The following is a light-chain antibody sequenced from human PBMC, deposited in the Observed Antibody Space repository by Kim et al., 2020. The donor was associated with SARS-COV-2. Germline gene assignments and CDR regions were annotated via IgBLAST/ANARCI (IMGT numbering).Light chain of an antibody. CDR3: CSYTGSYSWV. J-gene: IGLJ3*02. CDR2: DVT. CDR1: NSDVGGYNY. Sequence: QSALTQPRSVSGSPGQSVTISCTGTNSDVGGYNYVSWYQQHPDKVPKLLIYDVTTRPSGVPDRFSGSKSGNTASLTISGLQAEDESDYYCCSYTGSYSWVFGGGTQLTVL. V-gene: IGLV2-11*01.